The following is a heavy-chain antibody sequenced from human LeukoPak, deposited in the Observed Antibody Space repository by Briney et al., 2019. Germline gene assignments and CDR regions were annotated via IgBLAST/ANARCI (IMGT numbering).Heavy chain of an antibody. D-gene: IGHD6-6*01. CDR1: AFTLNNYW. CDR2: INGDGSST. Sequence: GGSLRLSCAASAFTLNNYWVHWVRQAAGKGLVWVSHINGDGSSTAYADSVKGRFTISRDNAKNTLYLQMNSLRAEDTAVYYCARGGSRSSGSFDSWGQGTLVTVSS. J-gene: IGHJ4*02. CDR3: ARGGSRSSGSFDS. V-gene: IGHV3-74*01.